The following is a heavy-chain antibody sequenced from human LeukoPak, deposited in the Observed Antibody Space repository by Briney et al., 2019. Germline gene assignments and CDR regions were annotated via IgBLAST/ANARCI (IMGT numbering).Heavy chain of an antibody. CDR3: ARLQRVIDAFDI. CDR2: IWYDGSNK. J-gene: IGHJ3*02. V-gene: IGHV3-33*01. CDR1: GFTFSSYG. Sequence: GRSLRLSCAASGFTFSSYGMHWVRQAPGKGLEWVAVIWYDGSNKYYADSVKGRFTISRDNSKNTLYLQMNSLRAEDTAVYYCARLQRVIDAFDIWGQGTMVTVSS.